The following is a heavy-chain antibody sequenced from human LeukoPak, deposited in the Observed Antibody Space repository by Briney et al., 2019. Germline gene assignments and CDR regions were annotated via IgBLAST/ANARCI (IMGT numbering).Heavy chain of an antibody. J-gene: IGHJ4*02. Sequence: ASVKVSCKASGYTFTGYYMHWVRQAPGQGLEWMGIINPSGGSTSYAQKFQGRVTMTRDTSTSTVYMELSSLRSEVTAVYYCARDPTPESSMVRGVSCDYWGQGTLVTVSS. CDR1: GYTFTGYY. CDR3: ARDPTPESSMVRGVSCDY. V-gene: IGHV1-46*01. CDR2: INPSGGST. D-gene: IGHD3-10*01.